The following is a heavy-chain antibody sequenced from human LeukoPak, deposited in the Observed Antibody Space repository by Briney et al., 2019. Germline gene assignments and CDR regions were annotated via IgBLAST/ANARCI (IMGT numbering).Heavy chain of an antibody. Sequence: GGSLRLSCAASGFTFSTYAMSWVRQAPGKGLEWVANIKQDGSEKYYVDSVKGRFTISRDNAKNSLYLQMNSLRAEDTAVYYCAKERDTAVVTAFDIWGQGTMVIVSS. CDR2: IKQDGSEK. CDR1: GFTFSTYA. D-gene: IGHD5-18*01. V-gene: IGHV3-7*01. CDR3: AKERDTAVVTAFDI. J-gene: IGHJ3*02.